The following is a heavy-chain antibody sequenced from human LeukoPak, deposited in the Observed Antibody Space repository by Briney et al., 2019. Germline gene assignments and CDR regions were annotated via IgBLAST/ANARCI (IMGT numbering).Heavy chain of an antibody. J-gene: IGHJ4*02. CDR3: ARHGSRVTLSVYFDY. Sequence: SETLSLTCTVSGGSISSYYWSWIRQPAGKGLEWIGRIYTSGSTYYNPSLKSRVTISVDTSKNQFSLKLSSVTAADTAVYYCARHGSRVTLSVYFDYWGQGTLVTVSS. V-gene: IGHV4-4*07. CDR1: GGSISSYY. CDR2: IYTSGST. D-gene: IGHD2/OR15-2a*01.